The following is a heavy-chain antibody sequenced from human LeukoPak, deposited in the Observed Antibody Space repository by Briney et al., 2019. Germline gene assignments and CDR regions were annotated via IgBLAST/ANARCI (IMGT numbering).Heavy chain of an antibody. V-gene: IGHV1-8*01. CDR1: GYTFSDYD. CDR2: INPGTENT. Sequence: ASVKVSCRTSGYTFSDYDINWVRQATGQGLEWMGRINPGTENTDYAQGFQGRITMTSDTSISTVYMELSSLRSEDAAVYYCARNMAFDYWGQGSLVIVSS. D-gene: IGHD2/OR15-2a*01. J-gene: IGHJ4*02. CDR3: ARNMAFDY.